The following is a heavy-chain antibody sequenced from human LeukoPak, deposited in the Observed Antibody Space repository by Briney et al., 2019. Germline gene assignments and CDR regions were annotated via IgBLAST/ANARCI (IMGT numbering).Heavy chain of an antibody. CDR3: AKDTYYDILTGYQRAYYFDY. D-gene: IGHD3-9*01. CDR1: GITFSSYA. Sequence: GGSLRLSCAASGITFSSYAMSWVRQAPGKGLEWVSAISGSGGSTYYADSVKGRFTISRDNSKNTLYLQMNSLRAEDTAVYYCAKDTYYDILTGYQRAYYFDYWGQGTLVTVSS. J-gene: IGHJ4*02. V-gene: IGHV3-23*01. CDR2: ISGSGGST.